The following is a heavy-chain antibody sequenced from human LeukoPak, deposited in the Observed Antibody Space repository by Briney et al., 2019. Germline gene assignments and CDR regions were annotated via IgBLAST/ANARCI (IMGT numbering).Heavy chain of an antibody. D-gene: IGHD3-3*01. V-gene: IGHV5-51*01. CDR3: ATWRRVNEGSEKPFVY. CDR1: GDYSRKYR. CDR2: IYPGDSDT. Sequence: GEFLKISCEGSGDYSRKYRIGWVRQMPGKGLEWMGIIYPGDSDTRYSPSFQGQVTISADKAINTAYLQWSSLKASDTAMYYCATWRRVNEGSEKPFVYWGQGTLVTVSS. J-gene: IGHJ4*02.